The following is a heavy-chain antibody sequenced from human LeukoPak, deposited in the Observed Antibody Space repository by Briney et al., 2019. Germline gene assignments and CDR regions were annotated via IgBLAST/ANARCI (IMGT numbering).Heavy chain of an antibody. Sequence: ASVKVSCKASGYTFTDYYIHWVRQAPGQGLEWMGWVNPNSGDTNHAHKFQGRVTMTSDTSISTACMDLNRVRSDDTAFYYCALLFSSTWYRFDSWGQGTLVTVSS. CDR3: ALLFSSTWYRFDS. J-gene: IGHJ4*02. V-gene: IGHV1-2*02. CDR1: GYTFTDYY. D-gene: IGHD6-13*01. CDR2: VNPNSGDT.